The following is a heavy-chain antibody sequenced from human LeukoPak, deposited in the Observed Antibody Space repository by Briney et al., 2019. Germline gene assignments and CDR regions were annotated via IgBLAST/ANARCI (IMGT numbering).Heavy chain of an antibody. CDR2: ISYSGST. J-gene: IGHJ4*02. V-gene: IGHV4-59*01. CDR3: ARGASYYYDSSGYS. CDR1: GGSISSYY. Sequence: SETLSLTCTVSGGSISSYYWSWIRQPPGKGLEWIGYISYSGSTNYNPSLKSRVTISVDTSKTQFSLKLSSVTAADTAVHYCARGASYYYDSSGYSWGQGTLVTVSS. D-gene: IGHD3-22*01.